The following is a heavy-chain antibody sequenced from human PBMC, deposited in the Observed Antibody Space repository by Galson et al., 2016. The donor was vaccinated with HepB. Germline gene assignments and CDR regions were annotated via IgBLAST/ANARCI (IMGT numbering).Heavy chain of an antibody. J-gene: IGHJ4*02. CDR3: ARGGYDPFDD. V-gene: IGHV3-74*03. CDR1: GVTFRTHW. CDR2: INPEETTT. D-gene: IGHD5-12*01. Sequence: SLRLSCAASGVTFRTHWMHWVRQTPGKGLLWVSRINPEETTTTYADSVKGRFNVSRDDAKSTLYLQMNSLRAEDTAVYYCARGGYDPFDDWGQGTLVTGSS.